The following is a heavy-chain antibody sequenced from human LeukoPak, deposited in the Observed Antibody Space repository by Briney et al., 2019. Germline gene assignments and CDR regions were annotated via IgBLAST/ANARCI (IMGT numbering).Heavy chain of an antibody. Sequence: GGSLRLSCAASGFTLSSNYMSWVRQAPGKGLEWGSVIYSGGSTYYAVSVKGRFTISRDNSKNTLYLQMNRLRAEDTAVYYCAREEGWVFDYWGQGTLVTVSS. J-gene: IGHJ4*02. V-gene: IGHV3-66*01. CDR3: AREEGWVFDY. CDR1: GFTLSSNY. CDR2: IYSGGST. D-gene: IGHD3-16*01.